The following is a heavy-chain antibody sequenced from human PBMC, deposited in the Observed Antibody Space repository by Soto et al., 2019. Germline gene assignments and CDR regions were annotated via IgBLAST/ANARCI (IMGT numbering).Heavy chain of an antibody. D-gene: IGHD3-16*01. Sequence: EVQLVESGGGLVQPGGSLRLSCAASGFTFSSYAMHWVRQAPGKGLEYVSAISSNGGSTYYANSVKGRFTISRDNSKNTLNLQMGSLRAEDMAVYYCARQMGQYDYVWGSYAFDIWGQGTMVTVSS. J-gene: IGHJ3*02. CDR1: GFTFSSYA. CDR2: ISSNGGST. CDR3: ARQMGQYDYVWGSYAFDI. V-gene: IGHV3-64*01.